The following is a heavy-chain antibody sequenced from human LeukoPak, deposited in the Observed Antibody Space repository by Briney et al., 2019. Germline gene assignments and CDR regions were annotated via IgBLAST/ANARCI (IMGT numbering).Heavy chain of an antibody. J-gene: IGHJ4*02. Sequence: GESLMISCKGSGYSFSSYWISWVRQMPGKGLEWMGRIDPSDSYTNYSPSFQGHVTISADKSISTAYLQWSSLKASDSAMYYCARPIGSSFDYWGQGTLVTVSS. D-gene: IGHD6-6*01. CDR3: ARPIGSSFDY. CDR2: IDPSDSYT. CDR1: GYSFSSYW. V-gene: IGHV5-10-1*01.